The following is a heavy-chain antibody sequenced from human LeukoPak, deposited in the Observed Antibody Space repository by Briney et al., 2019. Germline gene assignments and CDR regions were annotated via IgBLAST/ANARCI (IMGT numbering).Heavy chain of an antibody. J-gene: IGHJ5*02. CDR1: GFTLSSYS. V-gene: IGHV3-21*01. CDR3: ARDVATIRNWFDP. CDR2: ISRSSAYI. D-gene: IGHD5-12*01. Sequence: GGSLRLSCAASGFTLSSYSMNWVRQAPGKGLEWVSSISRSSAYIYYADSVKGRFTISRDNAKNSLYLQMNSLRAEDTAVYYCARDVATIRNWFDPWGQGTLVTVSS.